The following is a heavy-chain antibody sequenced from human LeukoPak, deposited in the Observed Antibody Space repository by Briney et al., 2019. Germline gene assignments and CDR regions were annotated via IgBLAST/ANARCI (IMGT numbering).Heavy chain of an antibody. CDR1: GFTFDDYA. CDR3: AKDKGISAAGYFDY. Sequence: GRSLRLSCAASGFTFDDYAVHWVRQAPGRGLEWVSGISWNSGSIVYADSVKGRFTISRGNAKNSLYLQMNSLRAEDTALYYCAKDKGISAAGYFDYWGQGTLVTVSS. CDR2: ISWNSGSI. V-gene: IGHV3-9*01. J-gene: IGHJ4*02. D-gene: IGHD6-13*01.